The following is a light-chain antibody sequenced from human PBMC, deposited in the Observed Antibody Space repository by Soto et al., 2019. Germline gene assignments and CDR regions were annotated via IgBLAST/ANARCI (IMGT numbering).Light chain of an antibody. J-gene: IGLJ3*02. CDR2: NNN. V-gene: IGLV1-44*01. CDR3: AAWDDSLNGWV. CDR1: RSNIGRNT. Sequence: QSVVTQPPSASGTPGQRVTISCSGGRSNIGRNTVNWYQQLPGTAPKLLIFNNNQRPSGVPDRFSGSKSDTSASLAISGLQSEDEGGYYCAAWDDSLNGWVFGGWTKVTVL.